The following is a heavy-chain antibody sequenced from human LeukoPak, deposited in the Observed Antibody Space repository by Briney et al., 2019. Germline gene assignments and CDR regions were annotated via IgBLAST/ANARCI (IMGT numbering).Heavy chain of an antibody. Sequence: SETLSLTCTVSGGSISSHYWSWLRQPPGKGLEWIGYIYYSGSTNYNPSLKSRVTISVDTSKNQFSLKLSSVTAADTAVYYCARANFWSGYGYFDYWGQGTLVTVS. CDR2: IYYSGST. V-gene: IGHV4-59*11. CDR1: GGSISSHY. J-gene: IGHJ4*02. CDR3: ARANFWSGYGYFDY. D-gene: IGHD3-3*01.